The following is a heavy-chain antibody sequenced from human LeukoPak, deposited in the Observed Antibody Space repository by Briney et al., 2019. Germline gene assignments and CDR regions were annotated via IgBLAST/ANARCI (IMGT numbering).Heavy chain of an antibody. V-gene: IGHV3-23*01. CDR1: GFTFSDYY. CDR3: AKDSERYGVLEN. D-gene: IGHD4-17*01. CDR2: ISGRADST. J-gene: IGHJ4*02. Sequence: GGSLRLSCAASGFTFSDYYMSWIRQAPGKGLEWASTISGRADSTFYADSVKGRFSISRDNSKNTVYLQLNNLRDEDTAVYYCAKDSERYGVLENWGQGTLVSVSA.